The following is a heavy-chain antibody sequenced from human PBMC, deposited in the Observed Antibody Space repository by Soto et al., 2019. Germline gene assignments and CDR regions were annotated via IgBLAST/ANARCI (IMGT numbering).Heavy chain of an antibody. CDR2: IYYGGST. CDR3: GGSSYYYYGMDV. Sequence: PSETLSLTCTVSGCSISSYYWNWIRQPPGKGLEWIGYIYYGGSTNYNPSLKRRFTISVDTSKNQFSRKLESVTAADTAVYYCGGSSYYYYGMDVWGQGTSVTVSS. J-gene: IGHJ6*02. V-gene: IGHV4-59*01. CDR1: GCSISSYY. D-gene: IGHD6-6*01.